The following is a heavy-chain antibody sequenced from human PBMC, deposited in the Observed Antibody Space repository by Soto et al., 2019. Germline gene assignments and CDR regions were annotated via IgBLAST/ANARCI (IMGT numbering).Heavy chain of an antibody. CDR3: ARVGPSAARLDF. V-gene: IGHV5-51*01. J-gene: IGHJ4*02. CDR1: GYSFSNYW. CDR2: IYPGESHT. Sequence: PGESLKISCKGSGYSFSNYWIGWVRQVPGKGLEWLGIIYPGESHTRYGPSFQGQVTISADKSINIAYLQWSSLKASDTAIYYCARVGPSAARLDFWGPGTLVTVSS. D-gene: IGHD6-6*01.